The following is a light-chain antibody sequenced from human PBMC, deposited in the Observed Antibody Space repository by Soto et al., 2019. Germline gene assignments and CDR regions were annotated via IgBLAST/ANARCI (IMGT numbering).Light chain of an antibody. Sequence: QSVLTQPASVSGSPGQSITISCTGTSSDVGDYNYVSWYQQHPGKAPKLMIYDVSNRPSGVSNRFSGSKSGNTASLAVSGLQAEDEADYYCSSYTSSSTLVFGGGTKLDRP. J-gene: IGLJ2*01. CDR1: SSDVGDYNY. CDR2: DVS. V-gene: IGLV2-14*01. CDR3: SSYTSSSTLV.